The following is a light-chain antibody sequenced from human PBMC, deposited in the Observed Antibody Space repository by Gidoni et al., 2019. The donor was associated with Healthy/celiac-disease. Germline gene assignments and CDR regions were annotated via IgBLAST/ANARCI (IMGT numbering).Light chain of an antibody. CDR1: KLGDKY. J-gene: IGLJ1*01. CDR3: QAWDSSTAVV. V-gene: IGLV3-1*01. Sequence: SYELTQPPSVSVSPGQTASIPCSGDKLGDKYACWYQQKPGQSPVLVIYQDSQRPSGIPERFSGSNSGNTATLTISGTQAMDEADYYCQAWDSSTAVVFGTGTKVTVL. CDR2: QDS.